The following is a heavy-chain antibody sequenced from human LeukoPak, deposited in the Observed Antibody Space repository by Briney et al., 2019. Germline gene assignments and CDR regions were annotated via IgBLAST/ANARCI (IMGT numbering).Heavy chain of an antibody. V-gene: IGHV3-74*01. D-gene: IGHD2-15*01. J-gene: IGHJ1*01. CDR2: INSDGSST. CDR3: AAPSVVAAFQR. CDR1: GFTFSSYW. Sequence: GGSLRLSCAASGFTFSSYWMHWVRQLPGKGLVWVSRINSDGSSTSYADSVKGRSTISRDNAKNTLYLQMNSLRAEDTAVYFCAAPSVVAAFQRWGQGTLVTVSS.